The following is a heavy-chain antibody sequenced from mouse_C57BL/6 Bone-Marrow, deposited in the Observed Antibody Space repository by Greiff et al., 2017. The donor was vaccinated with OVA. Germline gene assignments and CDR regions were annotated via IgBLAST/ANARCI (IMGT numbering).Heavy chain of an antibody. D-gene: IGHD4-1*01. J-gene: IGHJ3*01. CDR3: ARGANWAWFAY. CDR2: ISDGGSYT. Sequence: EVQVVESGGGLVKPGGSLKLSCAASGFTFSSYAMSWVRQTPEKRLEWVATISDGGSYTYYPDNVKGRFTISRDNAKNNLDLQMSHLKSEDTAMYYCARGANWAWFAYWGQGTLVTVSA. V-gene: IGHV5-4*01. CDR1: GFTFSSYA.